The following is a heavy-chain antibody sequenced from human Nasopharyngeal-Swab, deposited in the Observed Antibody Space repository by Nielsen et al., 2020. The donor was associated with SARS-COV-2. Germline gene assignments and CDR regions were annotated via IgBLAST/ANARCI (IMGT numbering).Heavy chain of an antibody. CDR2: INPSGGST. CDR1: GYTFTGYY. J-gene: IGHJ6*02. D-gene: IGHD3-16*02. Sequence: ASVKVSCKASGYTFTGYYMHWVRQAPGQGLEWMGIINPSGGSTSYAQKFQGRVTMTRDTSTSTVYMELSSLRSEDTAVYYCARDGFWGFRLGELSLYLAGMDVWGQGTTVTVSS. V-gene: IGHV1-46*01. CDR3: ARDGFWGFRLGELSLYLAGMDV.